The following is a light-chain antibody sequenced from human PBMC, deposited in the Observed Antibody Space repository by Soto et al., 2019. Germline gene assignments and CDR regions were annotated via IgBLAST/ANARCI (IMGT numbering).Light chain of an antibody. CDR1: QSVSRY. J-gene: IGKJ3*01. V-gene: IGKV3-11*01. CDR3: QQRSNWQVT. Sequence: EIVLTQSPGTLSLSPGERATLSCRASQSVSRYLAWYQQKPGQAPRLLIYDASNRATGIPARFSGSGSGTDFTLTISSLEPEDCAVYYCQQRSNWQVTFGPGTKVDIK. CDR2: DAS.